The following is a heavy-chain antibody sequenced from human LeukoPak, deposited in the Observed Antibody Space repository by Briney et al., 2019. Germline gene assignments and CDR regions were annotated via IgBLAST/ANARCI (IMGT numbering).Heavy chain of an antibody. J-gene: IGHJ5*02. V-gene: IGHV4-4*02. CDR1: GGSISSSNW. D-gene: IGHD3-10*01. Sequence: PSGTLSLTCAVSGGSISSSNWWSWVRQPPGKGLEWIGEIYHSGSTNYNPSLKGRVTISVDTSKNQFSLKLSSVSAADTAVYYCARDSGTTGEVKFDPWGQGTLVTVSS. CDR2: IYHSGST. CDR3: ARDSGTTGEVKFDP.